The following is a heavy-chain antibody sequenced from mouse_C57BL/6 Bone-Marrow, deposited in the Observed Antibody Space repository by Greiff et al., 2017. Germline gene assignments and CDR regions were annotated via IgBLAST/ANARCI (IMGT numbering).Heavy chain of an antibody. CDR2: INPNNGGT. D-gene: IGHD1-1*01. CDR1: GYTFTDYY. Sequence: EVQLQQSGPELVKPGASVKISCKASGYTFTDYYMNWVKQSHGKSLEWIGDINPNNGGTSYNQKFKGKATLTVDKSSSTAYMELRSLTSEDSAVYYCARSRYYGSNYAMDYWGQGTSVTVSS. V-gene: IGHV1-26*01. CDR3: ARSRYYGSNYAMDY. J-gene: IGHJ4*01.